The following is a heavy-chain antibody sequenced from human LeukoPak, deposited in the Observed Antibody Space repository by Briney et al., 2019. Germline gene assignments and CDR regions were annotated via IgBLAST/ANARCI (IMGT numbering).Heavy chain of an antibody. CDR2: ISGDTT. J-gene: IGHJ4*02. Sequence: GGSLRLSCAASGFTFNTYEMNWVRQAPGKGLEWVSAISGDTTYDADSVTGRFTISKDNSKNTLYLQMNSLRAEDTAVYYCAKVARATTHFDYWGQGTLVTVSS. CDR3: AKVARATTHFDY. CDR1: GFTFNTYE. D-gene: IGHD5-24*01. V-gene: IGHV3-23*01.